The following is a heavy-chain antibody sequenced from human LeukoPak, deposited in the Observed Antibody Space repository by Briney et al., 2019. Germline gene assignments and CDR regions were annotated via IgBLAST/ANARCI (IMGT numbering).Heavy chain of an antibody. D-gene: IGHD7-27*01. J-gene: IGHJ4*02. CDR3: AKGVAQVRGRYFDY. V-gene: IGHV3-23*01. Sequence: PGGSLTLSCAASGFTFSNYVMSWVRQPPAKGLEWVSGINGRGGSPYYADSVKGRLTISRDNSKNTLYLQMNSLSADDTAVYYCAKGVAQVRGRYFDYWGQGTLVTVSS. CDR2: INGRGGSP. CDR1: GFTFSNYV.